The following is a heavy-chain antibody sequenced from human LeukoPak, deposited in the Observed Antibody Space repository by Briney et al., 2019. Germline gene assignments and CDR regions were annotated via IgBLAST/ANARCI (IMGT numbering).Heavy chain of an antibody. Sequence: GGSLILSCAASGFTFDDYAMHWVRQAPGKGLEWVSGISWNSGSIGYADSVKGRFTISRDNAKNSLYLQMNSLRAEDTALYYCAKDFGGSGSYYNPWFDYWGQGTLVTASS. CDR3: AKDFGGSGSYYNPWFDY. V-gene: IGHV3-9*01. J-gene: IGHJ4*02. CDR2: ISWNSGSI. D-gene: IGHD3-10*01. CDR1: GFTFDDYA.